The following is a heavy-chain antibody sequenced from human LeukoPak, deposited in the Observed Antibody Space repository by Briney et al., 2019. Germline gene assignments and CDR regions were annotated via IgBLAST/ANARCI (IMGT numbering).Heavy chain of an antibody. V-gene: IGHV4-34*01. CDR1: DGSFSDYY. CDR3: ARGGYCTNGVCYRPHYFYYYMDV. D-gene: IGHD2-8*01. J-gene: IGHJ6*03. CDR2: INHSGST. Sequence: SETLSLTCAVYDGSFSDYYCTWIRQPPGKGLEWIGEINHSGSTNYKPSLKSRVTISVDTSKNQFSLKLSSVTAADTAVYYCARGGYCTNGVCYRPHYFYYYMDVWGKGTTVTVSS.